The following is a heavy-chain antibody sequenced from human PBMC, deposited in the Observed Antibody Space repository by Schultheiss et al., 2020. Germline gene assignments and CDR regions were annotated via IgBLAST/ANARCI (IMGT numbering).Heavy chain of an antibody. V-gene: IGHV3-7*01. D-gene: IGHD6-19*01. Sequence: GGSLRLSCAASGFTFSRYWMSWVRQAPGKGLEWVANIKQDGSEKIYVDSVKGRFTISRDIAKKSLYLQMNSLRADDTAVYYCARAVDYSSGWAYYFDYWGQGTLVTVSS. CDR3: ARAVDYSSGWAYYFDY. CDR2: IKQDGSEK. J-gene: IGHJ4*02. CDR1: GFTFSRYW.